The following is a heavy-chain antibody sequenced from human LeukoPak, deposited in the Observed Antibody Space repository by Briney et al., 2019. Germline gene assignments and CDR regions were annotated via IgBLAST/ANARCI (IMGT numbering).Heavy chain of an antibody. CDR3: AVEMADAFDI. Sequence: PSETLSLTCTVSGGSISSYYWSWIRQPPGKGLEWIGYIYYSGSTNYNPSLKSRVTISVDTSKNQFSLKLSSVTAADTAVYYCAVEMADAFDIWGQGTMVTVSS. CDR1: GGSISSYY. V-gene: IGHV4-59*01. CDR2: IYYSGST. J-gene: IGHJ3*02. D-gene: IGHD5-24*01.